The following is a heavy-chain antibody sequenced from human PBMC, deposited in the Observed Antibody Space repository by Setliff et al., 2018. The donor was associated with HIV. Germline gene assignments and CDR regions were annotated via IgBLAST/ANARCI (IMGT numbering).Heavy chain of an antibody. CDR1: GYTFTSFG. CDR2: IIPIVDIA. V-gene: IGHV1-69*10. D-gene: IGHD1-26*01. J-gene: IGHJ4*02. CDR3: ARGAYRRRDGGTYFYQFDF. Sequence: VKVSCKASGYTFTSFGLSWVRQAPGQGLEWMGGIIPIVDIAKYAQKFQDRVTITADKSTSTAFMELSSLRSEDTAVYYCARGAYRRRDGGTYFYQFDFWGRGTLVTVSS.